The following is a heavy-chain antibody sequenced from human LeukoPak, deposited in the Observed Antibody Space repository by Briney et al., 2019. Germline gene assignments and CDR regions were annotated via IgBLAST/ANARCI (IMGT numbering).Heavy chain of an antibody. CDR2: INPNSGGT. CDR1: GYTFTGYY. V-gene: IGHV1-2*02. Sequence: ASVEVSCKASGYTFTGYYMHWVRQAPGQGLEWMGWINPNSGGTNYAQKFQGRVTMTRDTSISTAYMELSRLRSDDTAVYYCARALWYYYDSSGYYYGPFDYWGQGTLVTVSS. CDR3: ARALWYYYDSSGYYYGPFDY. J-gene: IGHJ4*02. D-gene: IGHD3-22*01.